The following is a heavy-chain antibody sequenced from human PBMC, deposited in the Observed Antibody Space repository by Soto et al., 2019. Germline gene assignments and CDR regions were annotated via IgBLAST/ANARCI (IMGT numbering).Heavy chain of an antibody. CDR3: ARGLMSIYRTSQQRGVFDI. Sequence: ASVKVSCKASGYTFTSYGISWVRQAPGQGLEWMGWISAYNGNTNYAQKLQGRVTMTTDTSTSTAYMELRSLRSYDTAVYYCARGLMSIYRTSQQRGVFDIWGQGTMVPVSS. V-gene: IGHV1-18*01. D-gene: IGHD2-8*02. CDR1: GYTFTSYG. CDR2: ISAYNGNT. J-gene: IGHJ3*02.